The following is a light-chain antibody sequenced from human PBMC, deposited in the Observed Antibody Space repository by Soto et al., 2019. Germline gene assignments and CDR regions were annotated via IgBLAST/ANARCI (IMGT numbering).Light chain of an antibody. V-gene: IGKV3D-15*01. J-gene: IGKJ1*01. Sequence: EILMTQSPATLSLSPGEGPTLSCRASQSVGSSLAWFQQNPGQAPRLLIYGASSRATGIPARFSGSGSGAEFTLTISSLQSEDFAVYYCQQYYNWWTFGQGTKVDI. CDR3: QQYYNWWT. CDR2: GAS. CDR1: QSVGSS.